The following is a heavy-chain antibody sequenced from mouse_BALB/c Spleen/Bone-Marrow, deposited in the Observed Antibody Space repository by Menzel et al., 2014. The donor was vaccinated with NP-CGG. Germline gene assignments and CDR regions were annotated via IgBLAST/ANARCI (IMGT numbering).Heavy chain of an antibody. Sequence: EVKLEESGGGLVQPGGPLRLSCATSGFTFTDYYMNWVRQPPGKALEWLGFIRNKANGYTTEYSASVKGRFTISRDNSQNILYLQMNTLRAEDSATYYCARDKGRVFFDYWGQGTTLTVSS. CDR3: ARDKGRVFFDY. J-gene: IGHJ2*01. CDR1: GFTFTDYY. CDR2: IRNKANGYTT. V-gene: IGHV7-3*02.